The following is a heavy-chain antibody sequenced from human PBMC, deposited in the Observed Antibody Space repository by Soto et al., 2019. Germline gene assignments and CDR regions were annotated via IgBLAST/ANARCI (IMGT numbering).Heavy chain of an antibody. CDR1: GGTFSSYA. CDR3: ARGGEMATISYYYYGMDV. CDR2: IIPIFGTA. J-gene: IGHJ6*02. V-gene: IGHV1-69*12. Sequence: QVQLVQSGAEVKKPGSSVKVSCKASGGTFSSYAISWVRQAPGQGLEWMGGIIPIFGTANYAQKFQGRVTINADESPSTAYMELSSLRSDDTAVYYCARGGEMATISYYYYGMDVWGQGTTVTVS. D-gene: IGHD5-12*01.